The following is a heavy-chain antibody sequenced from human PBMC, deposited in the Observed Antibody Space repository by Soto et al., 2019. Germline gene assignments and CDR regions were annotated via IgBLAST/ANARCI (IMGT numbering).Heavy chain of an antibody. J-gene: IGHJ4*02. CDR1: GFIFSTYA. CDR2: ISGSGDST. D-gene: IGHD5-12*01. Sequence: EVPLLESGGGLVQWGGSLRLSCAASGFIFSTYAMSWVRQAPGKGLEWVSAISGSGDSTYYADSVKGRFTISRDNSKNTLYLQMNGLRAEDTAVYYCAPHSAYDSKGWGQGTLVTVSS. CDR3: APHSAYDSKG. V-gene: IGHV3-23*01.